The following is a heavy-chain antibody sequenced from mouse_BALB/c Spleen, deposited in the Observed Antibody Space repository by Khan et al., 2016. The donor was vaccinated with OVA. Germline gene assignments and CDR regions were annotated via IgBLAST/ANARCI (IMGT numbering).Heavy chain of an antibody. J-gene: IGHJ3*01. CDR1: GYSITSDYA. CDR2: ISYSGST. Sequence: EVKLLESGPGLVKPSQSLSLTCTVTGYSITSDYAWNWIRQFPGNKLEWMGYISYSGSTSYNPSLKSRISITRDTSENQFFLQLNSVTTEDTATYYCAMGRTYWGQGTLVTVSA. D-gene: IGHD4-1*01. CDR3: AMGRTY. V-gene: IGHV3-2*02.